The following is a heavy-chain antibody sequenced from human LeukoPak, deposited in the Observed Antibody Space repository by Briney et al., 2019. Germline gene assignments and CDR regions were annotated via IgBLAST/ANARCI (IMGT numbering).Heavy chain of an antibody. J-gene: IGHJ4*02. V-gene: IGHV3-21*01. D-gene: IGHD3-16*01. CDR3: ARDKASVWRPFDY. CDR2: ISSSSSYI. Sequence: PGGSLRLSCAASGFTFSSYSMNWVRQAPGKGLEWVSSISSSSSYIYYADSVKGRFSIPRDNAKNSLYLQMNSLRAEDTAVYYCARDKASVWRPFDYWGQGALVTVSS. CDR1: GFTFSSYS.